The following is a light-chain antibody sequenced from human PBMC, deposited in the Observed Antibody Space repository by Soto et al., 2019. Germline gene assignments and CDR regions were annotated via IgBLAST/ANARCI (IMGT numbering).Light chain of an antibody. Sequence: IVMTQSPATLSVSPGERATLSCRASQSINTNLAWFQQKPGRAPRLLIFGASTRATDIPARFSGSGSGTEFTLTISTLQSEDFAVYYCQPYNNWPLTFGGGTKVDIK. J-gene: IGKJ4*01. CDR2: GAS. V-gene: IGKV3-15*01. CDR3: QPYNNWPLT. CDR1: QSINTN.